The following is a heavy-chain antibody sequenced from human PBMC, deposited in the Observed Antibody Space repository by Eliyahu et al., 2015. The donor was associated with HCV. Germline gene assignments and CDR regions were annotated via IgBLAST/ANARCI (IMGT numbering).Heavy chain of an antibody. D-gene: IGHD3-22*01. CDR1: XYIFSEHY. CDR3: ARDARAYYYENSGYWPHFDP. Sequence: QAQLVQSGAEVRXPGTSVXVSCKASXYIFSEHYIHWIRQAPGQGLEWMGWINPKNGVTKYAERFRGWVSLTTNASTSSVYMELRRLTSDDTALYYCARDARAYYYENSGYWPHFDPWGQGTLVTV. CDR2: INPKNGVT. V-gene: IGHV1-2*04. J-gene: IGHJ5*02.